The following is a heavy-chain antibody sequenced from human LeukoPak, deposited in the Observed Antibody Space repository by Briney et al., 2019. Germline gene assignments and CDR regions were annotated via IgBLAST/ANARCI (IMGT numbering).Heavy chain of an antibody. J-gene: IGHJ4*02. CDR3: ARANDYGDYGGPDY. CDR2: IYHSGST. V-gene: IGHV4-38-2*02. Sequence: SETLSLTCTVSGYSISSGYYWGWIRQPPGKGLEWIGSIYHSGSTYYNPSLKSRVTISVDTSKNQFSLKLSSVTAADTAVYYCARANDYGDYGGPDYWGQGTLVTVSS. D-gene: IGHD4-17*01. CDR1: GYSISSGYY.